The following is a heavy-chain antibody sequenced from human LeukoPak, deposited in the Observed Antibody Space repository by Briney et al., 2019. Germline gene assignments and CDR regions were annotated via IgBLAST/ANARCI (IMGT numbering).Heavy chain of an antibody. CDR1: GGTFSSYG. CDR2: IIPIFGTP. V-gene: IGHV1-69*13. CDR3: ARGSGTITMVRGVFYGMDV. D-gene: IGHD3-10*01. Sequence: SVKVSCKASGGTFSSYGISWVRQAPGQGLEWMGGIIPIFGTPNYAQKFQGRVTITADESTSTAYMELSSLRSEDTAVYYCARGSGTITMVRGVFYGMDVWGQGTTVTVSS. J-gene: IGHJ6*02.